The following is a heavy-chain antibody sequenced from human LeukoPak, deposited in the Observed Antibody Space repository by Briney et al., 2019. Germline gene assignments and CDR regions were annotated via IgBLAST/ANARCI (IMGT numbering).Heavy chain of an antibody. V-gene: IGHV1-2*06. CDR2: INPNSGGT. J-gene: IGHJ4*02. Sequence: GASVKVSCKASGYTFTGYYMHWVRQAPGQGLEWMGRINPNSGGTNYAQKFQGRVTMTRDTSISTAYMELSRLRSDDTAVYYCAREKTYYYDSSGYAAGGEDYWGRGTLVTVSS. CDR1: GYTFTGYY. CDR3: AREKTYYYDSSGYAAGGEDY. D-gene: IGHD3-22*01.